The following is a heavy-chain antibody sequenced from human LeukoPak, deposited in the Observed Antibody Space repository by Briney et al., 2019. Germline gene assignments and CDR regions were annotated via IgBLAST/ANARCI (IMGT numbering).Heavy chain of an antibody. V-gene: IGHV3-11*01. J-gene: IGHJ4*02. CDR1: GFTFSDYY. D-gene: IGHD1-1*01. CDR2: ISSSGSTI. Sequence: GGSLRLSCVASGFTFSDYYMSWIRQAPGKGLEWVSYISSSGSTIYYADSVKGRFTISRDNAKNSLYLQMNSLRAEDTAVYYCASWSSGTTSSDYWGQGTLVTVSS. CDR3: ASWSSGTTSSDY.